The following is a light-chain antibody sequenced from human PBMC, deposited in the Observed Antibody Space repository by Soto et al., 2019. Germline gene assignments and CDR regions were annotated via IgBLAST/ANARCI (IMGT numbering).Light chain of an antibody. CDR1: SSDVGAYNY. V-gene: IGLV2-8*01. J-gene: IGLJ3*02. CDR2: EVT. CDR3: SSFASSNTWV. Sequence: QSALTQPPSASGSPGQSVTISCTGTSSDVGAYNYASWYQQHAGKAPKLVIYEVTKRPSGVPDRFSGSKSANTASLTVSGLQAEDEADYYCSSFASSNTWVFGGGTKLTVL.